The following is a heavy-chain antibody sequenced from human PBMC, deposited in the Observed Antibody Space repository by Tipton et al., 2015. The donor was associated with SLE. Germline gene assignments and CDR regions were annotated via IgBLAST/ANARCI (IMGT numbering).Heavy chain of an antibody. D-gene: IGHD3-10*01. CDR2: IYTSGST. CDR3: ARGVVQGVPFDY. Sequence: TLSLTCTVSGGSISSTIYYWTWIRQPAGKGLEWIGHIYTSGSTNYNPSLKSRVTISIDTSKNQFSLKLSSVTAADTAVYYCARGVVQGVPFDYWGQGTLVTVSS. CDR1: GGSISSTIYY. V-gene: IGHV4-61*09. J-gene: IGHJ4*02.